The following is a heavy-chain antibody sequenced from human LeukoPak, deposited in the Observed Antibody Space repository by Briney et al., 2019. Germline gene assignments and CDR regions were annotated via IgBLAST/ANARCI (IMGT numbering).Heavy chain of an antibody. D-gene: IGHD2/OR15-2a*01. CDR2: ISWNSGSI. CDR3: VRNNNNDY. CDR1: GFTFDDCA. V-gene: IGHV3-9*01. J-gene: IGHJ4*02. Sequence: GRSLRLSCAASGFTFDDCAMHWVRQAPGKGLEWVSGISWNSGSIGYADSVKGRFTISRDNAKNSLYLQMNSLRAEDTAVYYCVRNNNNDYWGQGTLVTVSS.